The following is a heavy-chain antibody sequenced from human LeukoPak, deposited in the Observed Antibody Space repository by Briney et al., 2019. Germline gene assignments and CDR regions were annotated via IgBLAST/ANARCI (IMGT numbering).Heavy chain of an antibody. J-gene: IGHJ6*03. CDR1: GYSVSSGYY. Sequence: SETLSLTCTVSGYSVSSGYYWGWIRQPPGKGLEWIGSMYHSGDTYYNPSLKSRVTISVDTSKNQLSLKLSSVTAADTAVYYCARVSGYNSSRYYYYMDVWGKGTTVTVSS. V-gene: IGHV4-38-2*02. CDR3: ARVSGYNSSRYYYYMDV. CDR2: MYHSGDT. D-gene: IGHD6-6*01.